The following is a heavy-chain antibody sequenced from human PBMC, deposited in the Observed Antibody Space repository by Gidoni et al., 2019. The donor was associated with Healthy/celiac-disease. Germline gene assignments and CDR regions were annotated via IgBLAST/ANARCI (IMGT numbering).Heavy chain of an antibody. D-gene: IGHD3-22*01. CDR3: ARNHYDSSGYHYYYYYGMDV. CDR1: GFTFSDYY. CDR2: ISSSGSTI. V-gene: IGHV3-11*01. J-gene: IGHJ6*02. Sequence: QVQLVESGGGLVKPGGSLSLSCAASGFTFSDYYMRWIRQAPGKGLEWVSYISSSGSTIYYADSVKGRFTISRDNAKNSLYLQMNSLRAEDTAVYYCARNHYDSSGYHYYYYYGMDVWGQGTTVTVSS.